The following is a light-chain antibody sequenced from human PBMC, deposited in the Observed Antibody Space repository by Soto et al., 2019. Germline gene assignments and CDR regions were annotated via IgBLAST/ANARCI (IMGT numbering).Light chain of an antibody. CDR2: DAS. V-gene: IGKV3-11*01. Sequence: EIVLTQAPATLSLSPGEKDTLSCRASQSVSSYLAWYQQKPGQAPRLLIYDASNRATGIPARFSGSGSGTDFTLTISSLEPEDFAVYYCQQRSNWLWTFGQGTKVDIK. CDR1: QSVSSY. CDR3: QQRSNWLWT. J-gene: IGKJ1*01.